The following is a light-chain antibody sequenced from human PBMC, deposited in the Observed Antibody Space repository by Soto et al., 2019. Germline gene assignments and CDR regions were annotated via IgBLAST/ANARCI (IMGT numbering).Light chain of an antibody. V-gene: IGLV3-1*01. CDR1: KLGDKY. CDR2: QDS. J-gene: IGLJ1*01. CDR3: QAWDSSNYV. Sequence: SYELTQPPSVSVSPGQTASITCSGDKLGDKYACWYQQKPGQSPVLVIYQDSKRPSGIPERFSGSNSGNTATLTISGTQAMDEADYYCQAWDSSNYVFGTGTKPTVL.